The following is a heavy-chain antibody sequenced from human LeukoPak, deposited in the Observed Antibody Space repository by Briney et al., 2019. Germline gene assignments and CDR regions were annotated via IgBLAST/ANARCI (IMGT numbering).Heavy chain of an antibody. Sequence: SVKVSCKASGGTFNSYAISWVRQAPGQGLEWMGRIIPILGIANYAQKFQGRVTITADKSTSTAYMELSSLRSEDTAVYYCARRVRGVSTLLNDAFDIWGQGTMVTVSS. CDR2: IIPILGIA. V-gene: IGHV1-69*04. CDR1: GGTFNSYA. CDR3: ARRVRGVSTLLNDAFDI. J-gene: IGHJ3*02. D-gene: IGHD3-10*01.